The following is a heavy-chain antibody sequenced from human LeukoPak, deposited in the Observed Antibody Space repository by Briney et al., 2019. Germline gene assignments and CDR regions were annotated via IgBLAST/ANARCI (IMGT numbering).Heavy chain of an antibody. Sequence: GGSLRLSGAASGFTVSSNYMSWVRQAPGKGLEWVSILYSGGITYYADSVKGRFTISRDNSKNTLFLQMNTLRSEDTAVYYCARVRKGCSSTSCPSYGMDVWGQGTTVTVSS. CDR2: LYSGGIT. J-gene: IGHJ6*02. V-gene: IGHV3-66*01. CDR3: ARVRKGCSSTSCPSYGMDV. CDR1: GFTVSSNY. D-gene: IGHD2-2*01.